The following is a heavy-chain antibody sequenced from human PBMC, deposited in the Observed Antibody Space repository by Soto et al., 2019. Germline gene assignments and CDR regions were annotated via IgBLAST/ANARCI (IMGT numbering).Heavy chain of an antibody. CDR2: IYPGDSDT. D-gene: IGHD6-13*01. V-gene: IGHV5-51*01. J-gene: IGHJ4*02. Sequence: GESLKISCKGSGYSFTSYWIGWVRQMPGKGLEWMGIIYPGDSDTRYSPSFQGQVTISADKSISTAYLQWSSLKASDTAMYYCARRADIAAAGTWFDYWGQGTLVTVSS. CDR3: ARRADIAAAGTWFDY. CDR1: GYSFTSYW.